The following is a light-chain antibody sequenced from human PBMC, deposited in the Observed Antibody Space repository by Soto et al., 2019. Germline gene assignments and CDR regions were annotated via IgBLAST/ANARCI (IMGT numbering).Light chain of an antibody. V-gene: IGLV2-14*01. CDR2: EVS. J-gene: IGLJ1*01. CDR3: SSYTSSSTLYV. CDR1: SSDVGGYNY. Sequence: LTQPASVSGSPGQSITISCTGTSSDVGGYNYVSWYQQHPGKAPKLMIYEVSNRPSGVSNRFSGSKSGNTASLTISGLQAEDEADYYCSSYTSSSTLYVFGTGTKVTVL.